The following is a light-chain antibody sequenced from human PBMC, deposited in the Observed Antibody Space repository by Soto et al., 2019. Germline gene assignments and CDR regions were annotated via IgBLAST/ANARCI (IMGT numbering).Light chain of an antibody. Sequence: QSALTQPASVSGSPGQSITISCTGTSSDVGSYNLVSWYQQHPGKAPKLMIYEGSKRPSGVSNRFSGSKSGNTASLTISGLQAEDEADYYCCSYAGSSTLVVFGGGTKVT. CDR2: EGS. V-gene: IGLV2-23*01. J-gene: IGLJ2*01. CDR3: CSYAGSSTLVV. CDR1: SSDVGSYNL.